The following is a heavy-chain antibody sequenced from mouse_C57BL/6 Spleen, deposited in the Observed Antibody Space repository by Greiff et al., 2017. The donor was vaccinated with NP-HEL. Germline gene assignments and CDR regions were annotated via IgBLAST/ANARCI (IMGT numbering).Heavy chain of an antibody. J-gene: IGHJ4*01. Sequence: QVHVKQPGAELVKPGASVKLSCKASGYTFTSYWMHWVKQRPGQGLEWIGMIHPNSGSTNYNEKFKSKATLTVDKSSSTAYMQLSSLTSEDSAVYYCARSPITTEVGSPFYYAMDYWGQGTSVTVSS. D-gene: IGHD1-1*01. CDR3: ARSPITTEVGSPFYYAMDY. CDR1: GYTFTSYW. CDR2: IHPNSGST. V-gene: IGHV1-64*01.